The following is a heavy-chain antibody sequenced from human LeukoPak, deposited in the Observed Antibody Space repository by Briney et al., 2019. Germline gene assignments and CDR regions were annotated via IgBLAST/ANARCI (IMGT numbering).Heavy chain of an antibody. CDR3: AREDYGGNSVWGNFDY. V-gene: IGHV3-30-3*01. CDR1: GFTFSSYE. J-gene: IGHJ4*02. D-gene: IGHD4-23*01. CDR2: ISYDGSNK. Sequence: PGGSLRLSCAASGFTFSSYEMNWVRQAPGKGLEWVAVISYDGSNKYYADSVKGRFTISRDNSKNTLYLQMNSLRAEDTAVYYCAREDYGGNSVWGNFDYWGQGTLVTVSS.